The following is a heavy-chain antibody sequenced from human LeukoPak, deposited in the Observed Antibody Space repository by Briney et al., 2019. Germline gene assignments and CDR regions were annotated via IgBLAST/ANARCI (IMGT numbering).Heavy chain of an antibody. CDR3: ARDKIPSAGTPRGFDP. J-gene: IGHJ5*02. Sequence: GSLRLSCAASGFTFSSYNMNWVRQAPGKGLEWVSSISSSSSYIYYAASVKGRFTISRDNAKSSLYLQMNSLRAEDTAVYYCARDKIPSAGTPRGFDPWGQGTLVTVSS. CDR2: ISSSSSYI. D-gene: IGHD6-13*01. CDR1: GFTFSSYN. V-gene: IGHV3-21*01.